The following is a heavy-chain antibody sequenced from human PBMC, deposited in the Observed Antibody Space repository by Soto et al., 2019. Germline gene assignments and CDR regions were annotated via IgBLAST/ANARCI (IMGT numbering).Heavy chain of an antibody. CDR1: GYTFTSYA. CDR2: INAGNGNT. D-gene: IGHD6-6*01. J-gene: IGHJ5*02. V-gene: IGHV1-3*01. CDR3: AREGYRSSSFYVWFDP. Sequence: ASVKVSCKASGYTFTSYAMHWVRQAPGQRLEWMGWINAGNGNTKYSQKFQGRVTITRDTSASTAYMELSSLRSEDTAVYYCAREGYRSSSFYVWFDPWGQGTLVTVSS.